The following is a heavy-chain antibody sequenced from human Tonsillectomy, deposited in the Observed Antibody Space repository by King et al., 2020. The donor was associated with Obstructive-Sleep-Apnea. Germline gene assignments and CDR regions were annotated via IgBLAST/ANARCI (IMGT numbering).Heavy chain of an antibody. V-gene: IGHV5-51*01. D-gene: IGHD1-26*01. CDR1: GYSFTSYW. CDR2: IYPGDSDT. J-gene: IGHJ4*02. Sequence: VQLVQSGAEVKKPGESLKISCKGSGYSFTSYWIGWVRQMPGKGLEWMGIIYPGDSDTRYSPSFQGQVTISADKSISTAFLQWSSLKASDTAMYYWARQGVAGATTAVSDYWGQGTLVTVSS. CDR3: ARQGVAGATTAVSDY.